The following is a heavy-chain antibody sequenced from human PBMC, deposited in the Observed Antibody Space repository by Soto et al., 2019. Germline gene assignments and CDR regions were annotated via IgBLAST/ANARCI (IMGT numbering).Heavy chain of an antibody. CDR1: GDSVSSYF. V-gene: IGHV4-59*02. CDR2: VFYTGGT. Sequence: SETLSLTCTVSGDSVSSYFWTWIRQPPGKEMEWIGYVFYTGGTNYNPSLRGRATISLHTSRNQFSLNLTSVTAADTAVYYCARGNQLVFNYWGQGILVTVSS. J-gene: IGHJ4*02. CDR3: ARGNQLVFNY.